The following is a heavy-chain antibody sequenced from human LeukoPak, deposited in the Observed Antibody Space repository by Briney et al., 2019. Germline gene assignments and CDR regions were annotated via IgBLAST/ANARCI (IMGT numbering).Heavy chain of an antibody. Sequence: ASVKVSCKASGYTFNGDYVHWVRQAPGQGLEWMGWINPNSGGTNYAQKFQGRVTMTRDTSISTAYMELSRLRSDDTAVYYCARVRVVAGLRYYYYGMDVWGQGTTVTVSS. J-gene: IGHJ6*02. CDR3: ARVRVVAGLRYYYYGMDV. CDR2: INPNSGGT. V-gene: IGHV1-2*02. D-gene: IGHD2-15*01. CDR1: GYTFNGDY.